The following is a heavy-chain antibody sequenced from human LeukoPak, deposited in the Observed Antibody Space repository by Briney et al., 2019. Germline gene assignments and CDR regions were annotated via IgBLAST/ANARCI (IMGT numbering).Heavy chain of an antibody. V-gene: IGHV3-66*01. D-gene: IGHD3-10*01. CDR3: ARDYTGYRGVIGNDAFDI. CDR2: IYSGGST. J-gene: IGHJ3*02. Sequence: GRSLRLSCAASGFTVSSNYMSWVRQAPGKGVEWVSVIYSGGSTYYADSVKGRFTISRDNSKNTLYLQMNSLRAEDPAVYYCARDYTGYRGVIGNDAFDIWGQGTMVTVSS. CDR1: GFTVSSNY.